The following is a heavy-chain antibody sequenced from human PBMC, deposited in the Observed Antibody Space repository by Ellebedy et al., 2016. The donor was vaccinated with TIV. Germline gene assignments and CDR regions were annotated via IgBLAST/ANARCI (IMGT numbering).Heavy chain of an antibody. CDR3: AKLESSGYYYGRLDY. D-gene: IGHD3-22*01. J-gene: IGHJ4*02. CDR2: ISSSGVSS. CDR1: GFTFRNFA. V-gene: IGHV3-23*01. Sequence: GGSLRLSCAASGFTFRNFAMTWVRQAPGKGLEWVSSISSSGVSSDYADSVRGRVTISRDNSKSTLYLQMDGLRADDSAEYYWAKLESSGYYYGRLDYWGQGTLVTVSS.